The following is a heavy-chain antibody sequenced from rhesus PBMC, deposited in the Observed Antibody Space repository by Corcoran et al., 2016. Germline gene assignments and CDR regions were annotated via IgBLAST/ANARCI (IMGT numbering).Heavy chain of an antibody. CDR2: ISVSSGST. V-gene: IGHV4-65*01. D-gene: IGHD1-32*01. CDR3: ARDPKAMTLDY. CDR1: GGSVSSSNW. J-gene: IGHJ4*01. Sequence: QVQLQESGPGLVKPSETLSLTCAVSGGSVSSSNWWSWIRQPPGKGLEWIGYISVSSGSTYYNPSLKSRVTISTDASKNQFSLKLSSVTAADTAVYYCARDPKAMTLDYWGQGVLVTVSS.